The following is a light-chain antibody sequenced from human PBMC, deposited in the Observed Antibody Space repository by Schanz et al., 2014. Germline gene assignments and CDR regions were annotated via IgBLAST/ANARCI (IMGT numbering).Light chain of an antibody. CDR2: DVS. J-gene: IGLJ3*02. CDR1: SSDVGNYNY. CDR3: SSYTSIGTRV. V-gene: IGLV2-14*03. Sequence: QSALTQPASVSGSPGQSITISCTGTSSDVGNYNYVSWYQQHPGKAPKLMIYDVSNRPSGVSNRFSGSKSGNTASLTISGLQAEDEADYYCSSYTSIGTRVFGGGTKLTVL.